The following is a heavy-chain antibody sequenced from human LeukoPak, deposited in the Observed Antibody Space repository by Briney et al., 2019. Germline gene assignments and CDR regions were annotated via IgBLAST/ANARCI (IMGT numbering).Heavy chain of an antibody. CDR2: ISVNGGAM. Sequence: GGSLRLSCTASGFTFSGYEVTWVRQAPGKGLEWMSYISVNGGAMHYADSVRGRFTTSRDGAKNSLYLHMNSLRVEDTAIYYCARKTDRLGAVGRDRYFDLWGRGTLITVSS. D-gene: IGHD6-13*01. CDR1: GFTFSGYE. V-gene: IGHV3-48*03. CDR3: ARKTDRLGAVGRDRYFDL. J-gene: IGHJ2*01.